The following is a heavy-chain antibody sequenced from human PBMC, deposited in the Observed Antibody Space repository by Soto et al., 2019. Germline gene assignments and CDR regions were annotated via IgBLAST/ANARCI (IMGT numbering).Heavy chain of an antibody. Sequence: PGGSLRLSCAASGFTFSTYAMSWVRQAPGKGLEWVSTISGSGGSTYYADSVKGRFTISRDKSKNTLYLQMNSQRGEDTAVYYCAKDPSTSGPFDYWGQGILVTVSS. D-gene: IGHD6-19*01. CDR1: GFTFSTYA. J-gene: IGHJ4*02. CDR3: AKDPSTSGPFDY. V-gene: IGHV3-23*01. CDR2: ISGSGGST.